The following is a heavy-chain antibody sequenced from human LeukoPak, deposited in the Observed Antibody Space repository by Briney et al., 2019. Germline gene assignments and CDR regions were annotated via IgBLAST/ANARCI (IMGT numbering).Heavy chain of an antibody. V-gene: IGHV3-23*01. Sequence: GGSLRLSCAASGFTFSSYAMNWVRQAPGKGLEWVSVISGTIGTTFYADSVKGRFTISRDNSKNMLYLQMNSLTAEDTALYYCARKGIIAAGTFDDWGQGTLVTVSS. CDR3: ARKGIIAAGTFDD. D-gene: IGHD6-13*01. CDR1: GFTFSSYA. J-gene: IGHJ4*02. CDR2: ISGTIGTT.